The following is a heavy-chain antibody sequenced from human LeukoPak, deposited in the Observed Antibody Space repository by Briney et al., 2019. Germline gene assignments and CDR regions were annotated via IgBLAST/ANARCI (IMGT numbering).Heavy chain of an antibody. J-gene: IGHJ4*02. CDR2: IYYSGST. V-gene: IGHV4-39*07. D-gene: IGHD3-22*01. CDR1: GGSISSSSYY. Sequence: PSETLSLTCTVSGGSISSSSYYWGWIRQPPGKGLEWIGSIYYSGSTYYNPSLKSRVTISVDTSKNQFSLKLSSVTAADTAVYYCARMIVVVTSAPFDYWGQGTLVTVSS. CDR3: ARMIVVVTSAPFDY.